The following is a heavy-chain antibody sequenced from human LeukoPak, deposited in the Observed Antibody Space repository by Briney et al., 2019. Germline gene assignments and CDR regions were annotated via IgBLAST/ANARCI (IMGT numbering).Heavy chain of an antibody. CDR1: GGSISSDY. J-gene: IGHJ4*02. D-gene: IGHD5-18*01. CDR2: IYSSGST. Sequence: PSGTLSLTCTVSGGSISSDYWNWIRQPPGKGLEWIGYIYSSGSTNYNPSLKSRVAISVDTSRNQFSLKLSSVTTADTAVYYCARGYGYYFESWGQGTLVTVSS. V-gene: IGHV4-59*03. CDR3: ARGYGYYFES.